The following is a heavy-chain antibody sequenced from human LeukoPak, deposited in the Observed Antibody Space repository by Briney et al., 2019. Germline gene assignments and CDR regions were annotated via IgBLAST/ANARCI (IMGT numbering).Heavy chain of an antibody. CDR3: ARGPPTDYYDSSGFYYVFDY. D-gene: IGHD3-22*01. CDR1: GGSFSGYY. CDR2: INHSGST. Sequence: SETLSLTCAAYGGSFSGYYWSWIRQPPGKGLEWIGEINHSGSTNYNPSLKSRVTISVDTSKNQFSLKLSSVTAADTAVYFCARGPPTDYYDSSGFYYVFDYWGQGTLVTVSS. J-gene: IGHJ4*02. V-gene: IGHV4-34*01.